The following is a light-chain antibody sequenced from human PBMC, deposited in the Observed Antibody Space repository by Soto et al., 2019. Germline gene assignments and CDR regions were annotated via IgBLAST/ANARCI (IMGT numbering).Light chain of an antibody. CDR2: EAS. CDR1: QSISSW. J-gene: IGKJ1*01. CDR3: QHYNSYSEA. V-gene: IGKV1-5*03. Sequence: DIQMTQSPSTLSVSVVDRVTITCRARQSISSWLAWYQQTPGKAPKLLIYEASSLESGVPSRFSGSGSGTEFTLNISSLQPDDFATYYCQHYNSYSEAFGQGTKVDIK.